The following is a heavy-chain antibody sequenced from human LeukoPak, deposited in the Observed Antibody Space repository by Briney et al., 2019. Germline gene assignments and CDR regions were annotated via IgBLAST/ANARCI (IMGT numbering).Heavy chain of an antibody. D-gene: IGHD4-11*01. CDR1: GYTFTSYD. J-gene: IGHJ6*02. V-gene: IGHV1-2*02. CDR2: INPNSGGT. CDR3: ARVDTRVTTFYYYYGMDV. Sequence: ASVKVSCKASGYTFTSYDINWVRQAPGQGLEWMGWINPNSGGTNYAQKFQGRVTMTRDTSISTAYMELSRLRSDDTAVYYCARVDTRVTTFYYYYGMDVWGQGTTVTVSS.